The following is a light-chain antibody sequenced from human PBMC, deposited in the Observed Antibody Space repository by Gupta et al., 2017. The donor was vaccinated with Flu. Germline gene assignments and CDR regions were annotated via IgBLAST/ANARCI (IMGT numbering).Light chain of an antibody. J-gene: IGKJ2*03. Sequence: EMVLTQSPGTLSLSPGERATLACRTSQTVSRNYLAWYQQKPGQAPRLLIYGASSRATGIPDRFSGSGSGTDFTLTISRLEPEDLSVYYCQQYGGSPPYSFGQGTKVEI. CDR2: GAS. V-gene: IGKV3-20*01. CDR3: QQYGGSPPYS. CDR1: QTVSRNY.